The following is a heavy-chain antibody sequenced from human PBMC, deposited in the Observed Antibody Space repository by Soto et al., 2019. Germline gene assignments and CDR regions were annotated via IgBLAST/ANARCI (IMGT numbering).Heavy chain of an antibody. CDR1: GYTLTELS. CDR3: ATPPVVVVAAGKYYFDY. CDR2: FDPEDGET. Sequence: ASVKVSCKVSGYTLTELSMHWVRQAPGKGLEWMGGFDPEDGETIYAQKFQGRVTMTEDTSTDTAYMGLSSLRSEDTAVYYCATPPVVVVAAGKYYFDYWGQGTLVTVSS. J-gene: IGHJ4*02. D-gene: IGHD2-15*01. V-gene: IGHV1-24*01.